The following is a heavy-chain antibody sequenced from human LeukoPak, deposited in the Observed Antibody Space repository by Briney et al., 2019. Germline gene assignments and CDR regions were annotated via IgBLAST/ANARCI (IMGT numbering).Heavy chain of an antibody. CDR3: VKGTRVSSGWAQYYYYYYGMDV. Sequence: GGSLRLSCTASGFTFSSYAMSWVRQAPGKGLEWVSAISGSGGSTYYADSVKGRFTISRDNSKNTLYLQMNSLRAEDTAVYYCVKGTRVSSGWAQYYYYYYGMDVWGQGTTVTVSS. CDR2: ISGSGGST. D-gene: IGHD6-19*01. J-gene: IGHJ6*02. V-gene: IGHV3-23*01. CDR1: GFTFSSYA.